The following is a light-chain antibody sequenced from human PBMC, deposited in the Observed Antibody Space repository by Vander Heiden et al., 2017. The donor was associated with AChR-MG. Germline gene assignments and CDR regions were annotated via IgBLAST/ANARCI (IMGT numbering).Light chain of an antibody. CDR2: DVT. Sequence: HSALTQPRPVSGSPGQSVTISCTGTSSDVSGHNYVSWHQQRPGKAPQLMIYDVTNRPSGVPDRFSGSKSGNTASLTISGLQAEDEADYYCCSYAGSYTWVFGGGTKVTVL. J-gene: IGLJ3*02. CDR3: CSYAGSYTWV. CDR1: SSDVSGHNY. V-gene: IGLV2-11*01.